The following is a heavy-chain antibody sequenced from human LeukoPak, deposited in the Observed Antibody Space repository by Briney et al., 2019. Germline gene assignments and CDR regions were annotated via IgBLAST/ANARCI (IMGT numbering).Heavy chain of an antibody. D-gene: IGHD3-3*01. V-gene: IGHV3-7*01. J-gene: IGHJ4*02. CDR2: IKQDGSEK. CDR3: AGDRRLLYDFADY. Sequence: GGSLRLSCAASGFTFSSYWMSWVRQAPGKGLEWVANIKQDGSEKYYVDSVKGRFTISRDNAKNSLYLQMNSLRAEDTAVYYCAGDRRLLYDFADYWGQGTLVTVSS. CDR1: GFTFSSYW.